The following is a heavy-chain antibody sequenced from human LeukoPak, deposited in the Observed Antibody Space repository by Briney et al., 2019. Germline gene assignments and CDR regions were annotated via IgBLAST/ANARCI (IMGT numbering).Heavy chain of an antibody. J-gene: IGHJ5*02. CDR2: IYYSGST. CDR3: AREAGAVFDP. Sequence: SETLSLTCTVSGGSISSYYWSWIRQPPGKGLEWIGYIYYSGSTNYNPSLKSRVTISVDTSKNQFSLKLSSVTAADTAVYYCAREAGAVFDPWGQGTLVTVSS. D-gene: IGHD6-19*01. CDR1: GGSISSYY. V-gene: IGHV4-59*01.